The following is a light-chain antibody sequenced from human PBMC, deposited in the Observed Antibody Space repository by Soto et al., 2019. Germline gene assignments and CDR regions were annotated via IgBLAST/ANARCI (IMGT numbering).Light chain of an antibody. CDR1: QSISST. V-gene: IGKV3-15*01. J-gene: IGKJ5*01. CDR3: QQYNNWPPIT. CDR2: GAS. Sequence: EIVMTQPPATLSVSPGERASLSCRASQSISSTQLVWYQQKPGQAPTLLIYGASTRATGIPARFSGSGSGTEFTLTISSLQSEDFAVYYCQQYNNWPPITFGQGTRLEIK.